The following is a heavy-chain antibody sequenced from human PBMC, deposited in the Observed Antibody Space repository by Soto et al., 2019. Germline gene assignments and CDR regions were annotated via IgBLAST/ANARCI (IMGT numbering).Heavy chain of an antibody. J-gene: IGHJ5*02. D-gene: IGHD6-13*01. Sequence: EVQLVESGGGLVQPGESLRLSCAASGFTFSSYWMHWVRQAPRKGLVWVSRINSDGSRTNYADSVKGRFTVSRDNAKNTQYLQMNCVRAEDTAVYYCARVLTGSWNWFDPWGQGTLVTVSS. CDR1: GFTFSSYW. V-gene: IGHV3-74*01. CDR3: ARVLTGSWNWFDP. CDR2: INSDGSRT.